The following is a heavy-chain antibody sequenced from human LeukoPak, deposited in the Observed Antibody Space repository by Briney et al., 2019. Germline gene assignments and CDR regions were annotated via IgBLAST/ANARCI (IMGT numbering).Heavy chain of an antibody. V-gene: IGHV1-2*02. J-gene: IGHJ5*02. CDR3: ARDVSAGGTNWFDP. CDR1: GCTFTGYY. Sequence: VASVKVSCKASGCTFTGYYIHWVRQAPGQGLELMGWINPNSGGPNYAQKFQGRVTMTRDTSISTAYMEMSRLRSDDTAVYYCARDVSAGGTNWFDPWGQGTLVTVSS. CDR2: INPNSGGP. D-gene: IGHD3-16*01.